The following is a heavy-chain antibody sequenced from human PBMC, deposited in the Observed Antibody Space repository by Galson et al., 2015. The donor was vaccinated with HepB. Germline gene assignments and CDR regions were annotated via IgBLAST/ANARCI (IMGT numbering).Heavy chain of an antibody. Sequence: SLKLSCKASGYTFTSYDMHWVRQAPGQGLEWMGIIYPSGGSTSYAKKFKGRFTITRDTSTSTVYMELSSLRAEDTAVYYCARGDYYDSSGYFYYYGMDDWGQGTMVTVSS. CDR1: GYTFTSYD. CDR2: IYPSGGST. D-gene: IGHD3-22*01. CDR3: ARGDYYDSSGYFYYYGMDD. J-gene: IGHJ6*02. V-gene: IGHV1-46*01.